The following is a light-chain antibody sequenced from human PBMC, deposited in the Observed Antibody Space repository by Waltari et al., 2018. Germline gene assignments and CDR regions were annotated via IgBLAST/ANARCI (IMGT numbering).Light chain of an antibody. Sequence: IVMTQSPATLSASPGEGATLSCRASESIRNNLAWYQQKAGQAPRLLIFGASNRATGIPARFSVSGSGTEFALTISSLQAEDVAVYYCQQYYGTPPTFGQGTKVEIK. CDR1: ESIRNN. CDR3: QQYYGTPPT. CDR2: GAS. J-gene: IGKJ1*01. V-gene: IGKV3-15*01.